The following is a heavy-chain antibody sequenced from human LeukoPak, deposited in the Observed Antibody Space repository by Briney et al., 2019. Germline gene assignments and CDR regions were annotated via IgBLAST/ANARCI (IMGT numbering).Heavy chain of an antibody. CDR3: ARVFNTVGFDY. CDR2: IKPDGGEK. V-gene: IGHV3-7*01. CDR1: GFTFSTYA. D-gene: IGHD4-23*01. J-gene: IGHJ4*02. Sequence: PGGSLRLSCAASGFTFSTYAMTWVRQAPGKGLEWVASIKPDGGEKFYVDSVKGRFTISRDNARNSLDLQMNSLRGEDTAVYYCARVFNTVGFDYWGQGTLVTVSS.